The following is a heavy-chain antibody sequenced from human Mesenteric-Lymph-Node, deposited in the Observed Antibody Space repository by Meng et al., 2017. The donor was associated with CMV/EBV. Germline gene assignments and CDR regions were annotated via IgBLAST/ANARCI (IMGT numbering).Heavy chain of an antibody. V-gene: IGHV3-30*02. D-gene: IGHD3-3*01. Sequence: GESLKISCGASGFTFSSYGMHWVRQAPGKGLEWVAFIRFDGSNKYYADSVKGRFTISRDNSKNTLYLQMNSLRAEDTAVYYCARPSEKFLEWSYHFDYWGQGTLVTVSS. CDR2: IRFDGSNK. J-gene: IGHJ4*02. CDR3: ARPSEKFLEWSYHFDY. CDR1: GFTFSSYG.